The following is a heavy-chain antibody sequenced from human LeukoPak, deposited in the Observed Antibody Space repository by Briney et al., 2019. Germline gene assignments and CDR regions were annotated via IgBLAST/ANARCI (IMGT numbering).Heavy chain of an antibody. CDR2: INPSGGST. CDR3: ARRGVSGMIPLFDY. J-gene: IGHJ4*02. Sequence: ASVNVSCKASGYTFSSYYMHWVRQAPGQGLEWMGIINPSGGSTSYAQKFQGRVTMTRDMSTSTVYMELSSLRSEDTAVYYCARRGVSGMIPLFDYWGRGTLVTVSS. CDR1: GYTFSSYY. V-gene: IGHV1-46*01. D-gene: IGHD3-22*01.